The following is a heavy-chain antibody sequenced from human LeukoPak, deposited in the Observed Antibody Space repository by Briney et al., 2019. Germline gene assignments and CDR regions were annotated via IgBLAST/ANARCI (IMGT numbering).Heavy chain of an antibody. J-gene: IGHJ4*02. Sequence: TSETLSLTCTASGGTISSGGYYWSWIRQPPGKGLEWIGYIYYSGSTYYNPSLKSRVTISVDTSKNQFSLRLSTVTAADTAVYYCARAPYPNFYDRSDFYYWGQGALITVSS. CDR2: IYYSGST. V-gene: IGHV4-31*03. CDR1: GGTISSGGYY. CDR3: ARAPYPNFYDRSDFYY. D-gene: IGHD3-22*01.